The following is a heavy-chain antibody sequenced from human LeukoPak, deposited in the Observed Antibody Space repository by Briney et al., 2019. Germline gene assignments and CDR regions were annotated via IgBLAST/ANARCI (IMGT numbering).Heavy chain of an antibody. CDR3: ATARLPDIAAAGTGFDY. D-gene: IGHD6-13*01. V-gene: IGHV1-24*01. Sequence: ASVKVSCKVSGYTLTGLSMHWVRQAPGKGLEWMGGFDPEDGETIYAQKFQGRVTMTEDTSTDTAYMELSSLRSEDTAVYYCATARLPDIAAAGTGFDYWGQGTLVTVSS. CDR1: GYTLTGLS. J-gene: IGHJ4*02. CDR2: FDPEDGET.